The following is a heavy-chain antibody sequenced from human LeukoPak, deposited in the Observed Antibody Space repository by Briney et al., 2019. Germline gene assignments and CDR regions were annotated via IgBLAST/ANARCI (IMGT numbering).Heavy chain of an antibody. V-gene: IGHV4-34*01. D-gene: IGHD3-3*01. CDR2: IDPSRNT. CDR3: ARRYDFWSGYPPPLDY. Sequence: SETLSLTCAVFGGSFSGYYWNWIRQPPGKGLEWIGQIDPSRNTNYNPSLKSRVTISVDTSKKQFSLKLSSVTAADTAVYYCARRYDFWSGYPPPLDYWGQGTLVTVSS. J-gene: IGHJ4*02. CDR1: GGSFSGYY.